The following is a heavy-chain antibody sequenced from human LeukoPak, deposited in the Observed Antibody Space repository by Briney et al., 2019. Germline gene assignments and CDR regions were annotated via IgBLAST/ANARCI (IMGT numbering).Heavy chain of an antibody. CDR1: GFTFSNYA. Sequence: AGGSLRLSCAASGFTFSNYAMHWVRQGAGKSLEWVSAIGTAGDTHYAGSVKGRFTISRENAKNSLYLQMNSLRTEDTALYYCAKDQTTTGWSSWGQGTLVTVSS. D-gene: IGHD6-19*01. V-gene: IGHV3-13*01. CDR2: IGTAGDT. CDR3: AKDQTTTGWSS. J-gene: IGHJ5*02.